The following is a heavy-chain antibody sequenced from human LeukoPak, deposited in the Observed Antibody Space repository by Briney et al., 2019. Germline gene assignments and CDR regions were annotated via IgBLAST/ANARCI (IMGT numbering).Heavy chain of an antibody. CDR2: IYYSGNT. CDR3: ARVKYYYDSSDQAAFDI. CDR1: GGSISSYY. V-gene: IGHV4-59*01. J-gene: IGHJ3*02. D-gene: IGHD3-22*01. Sequence: PSETLSLTCTVSGGSISSYYWSWIRQPPGEGLEWIGDIYYSGNTNYNPSLKSRVTISVDTSKNQFALELSTVTAADTAVYYCARVKYYYDSSDQAAFDIWGQGTKGTVSS.